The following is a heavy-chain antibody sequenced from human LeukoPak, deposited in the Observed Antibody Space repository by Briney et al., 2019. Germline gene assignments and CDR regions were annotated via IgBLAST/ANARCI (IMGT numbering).Heavy chain of an antibody. CDR2: IYYSGST. CDR3: ARSVLFDP. V-gene: IGHV4-59*01. J-gene: IGHJ5*02. Sequence: SETLSLTCTVSGDSIRNYYWSWIRQPPGKGLEWIGYIYYSGSTNYNPSLKSRVTMSVDTSKNQFSLKLSSVTAADTAVYYCARSVLFDPWGQGTLVTVSS. CDR1: GDSIRNYY.